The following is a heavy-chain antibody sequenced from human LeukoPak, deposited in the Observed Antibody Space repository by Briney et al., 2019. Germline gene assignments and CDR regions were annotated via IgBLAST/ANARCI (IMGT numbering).Heavy chain of an antibody. CDR3: ARDLSEYSSSGAFDI. CDR1: GFTFSSYG. V-gene: IGHV3-33*01. CDR2: IWYDGSNK. D-gene: IGHD6-6*01. Sequence: PGRSLRLSCAASGFTFSSYGMHWVRQAPGKGLEWVAVIWYDGSNKYYADSVKGRFTISRDNSKNTLYLQMNSLRAEDTAVYYCARDLSEYSSSGAFDIWGQGTMVTVSS. J-gene: IGHJ3*02.